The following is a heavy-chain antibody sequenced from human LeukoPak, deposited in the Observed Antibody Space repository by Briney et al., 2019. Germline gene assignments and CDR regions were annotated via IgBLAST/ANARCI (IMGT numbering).Heavy chain of an antibody. CDR3: ARDQSGYDLGLGPSYYYHMDV. J-gene: IGHJ6*03. CDR2: LIPIFGTA. CDR1: GGTFSSYA. D-gene: IGHD5-12*01. V-gene: IGHV1-69*13. Sequence: SVKVSXKASGGTFSSYAISWVRQAPGQGLEWMGGLIPIFGTANYAQKFQGRVTITADESTSTAYMELSSLRSEDTAVYYCARDQSGYDLGLGPSYYYHMDVWGKGTTVTVSS.